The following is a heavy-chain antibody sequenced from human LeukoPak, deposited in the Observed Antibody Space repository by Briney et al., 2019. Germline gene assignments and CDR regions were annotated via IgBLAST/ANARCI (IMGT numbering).Heavy chain of an antibody. CDR2: IYYSGST. J-gene: IGHJ4*02. Sequence: SETLSLTCTVSGGSISIYYWSWIRQPPGKGLEWIGYIYYSGSTNYNPSPKSRVTISVDTSKNQFSLKLSSVTAADTAVYYCAGCYDSSGFLFDYWGQGTLVTVSS. V-gene: IGHV4-59*01. D-gene: IGHD3-22*01. CDR1: GGSISIYY. CDR3: AGCYDSSGFLFDY.